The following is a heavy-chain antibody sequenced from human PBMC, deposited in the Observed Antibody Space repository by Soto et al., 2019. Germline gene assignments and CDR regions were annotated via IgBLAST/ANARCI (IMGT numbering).Heavy chain of an antibody. J-gene: IGHJ6*02. D-gene: IGHD5-18*01. Sequence: GESLKISCKGSGYSFTGYWISWVRQMPGKGLEWMGRIDPSDSYTNYSPSFQGHVTISADKSISTAYLQWSSLKASDTAMYYCARRNTAMVTFYYYGMDVWGQGTTVTVSS. CDR1: GYSFTGYW. V-gene: IGHV5-10-1*01. CDR3: ARRNTAMVTFYYYGMDV. CDR2: IDPSDSYT.